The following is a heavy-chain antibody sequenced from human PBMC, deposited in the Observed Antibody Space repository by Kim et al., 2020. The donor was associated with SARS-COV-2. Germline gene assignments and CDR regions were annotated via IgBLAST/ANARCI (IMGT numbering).Heavy chain of an antibody. V-gene: IGHV4-34*01. Sequence: SETLSLTCAVYGGSFSGYYWSWIRQPPGKGLEWIGEINHIGSTNYNPSLKSRVTISVDTSKNQFSLKLSSVTAADTAVYYCARGRLATIATHFDYWGQGTLVTVSS. CDR2: INHIGST. J-gene: IGHJ4*02. CDR1: GGSFSGYY. D-gene: IGHD5-12*01. CDR3: ARGRLATIATHFDY.